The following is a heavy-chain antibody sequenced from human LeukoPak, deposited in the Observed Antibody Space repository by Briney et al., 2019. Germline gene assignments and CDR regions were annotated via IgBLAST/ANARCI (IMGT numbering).Heavy chain of an antibody. CDR1: GFTFSSYG. CDR3: AKDGPYSSGWYEVGPDY. Sequence: GGSLRLSCAASGFTFSSYGMHWVRQAPGKGLEWVAFIRYDGSNKYYADSVKGRFTIPRDNSKNTLYLQMNSLRAEDTAVYYCAKDGPYSSGWYEVGPDYWGQGTLVTVSS. V-gene: IGHV3-30*02. CDR2: IRYDGSNK. D-gene: IGHD6-19*01. J-gene: IGHJ4*02.